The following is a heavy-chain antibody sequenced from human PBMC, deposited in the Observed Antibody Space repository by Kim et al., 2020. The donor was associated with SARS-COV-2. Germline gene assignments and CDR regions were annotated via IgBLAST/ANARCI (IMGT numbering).Heavy chain of an antibody. J-gene: IGHJ6*02. V-gene: IGHV3-48*03. D-gene: IGHD3-9*01. CDR3: ARDGVLRYFDWSLGMDV. CDR2: ISSSGSTI. CDR1: GFTFSSYE. Sequence: GGSLRLSCAASGFTFSSYEMNWVRQAPGKGLEWVSYISSSGSTIYYADSVKGRFTISRDDAKNSLYLQMNSLRAEDTAVYYCARDGVLRYFDWSLGMDVWGQGTTVTVSS.